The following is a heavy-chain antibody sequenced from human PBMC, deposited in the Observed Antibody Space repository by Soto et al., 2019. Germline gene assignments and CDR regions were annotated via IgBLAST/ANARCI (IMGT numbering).Heavy chain of an antibody. CDR1: GFTFSDYA. D-gene: IGHD6-19*01. V-gene: IGHV3-30*03. Sequence: VQLVESGGGVVQPGRSLRLSCAASGFTFSDYAMHWVRQAPGKGLEWVAVVSHDGRNTHYADSVKGRFTISRDSSKNTVSLEMTSLRAEDTSVDYCAWGGRLWLVTSDFNCWGQGAVVTVSS. CDR3: AWGGRLWLVTSDFNC. CDR2: VSHDGRNT. J-gene: IGHJ4*02.